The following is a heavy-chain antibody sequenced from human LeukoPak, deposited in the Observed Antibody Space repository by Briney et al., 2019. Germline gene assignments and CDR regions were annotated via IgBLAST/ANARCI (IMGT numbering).Heavy chain of an antibody. CDR2: IKQDGSEK. Sequence: PGGSLRLSCAASGFTFSSYWMSWVRQAPGKGLEWVANIKQDGSEKYYVDSVKGRFTISRDNAKNSLYLQMNSLKTEDTAIYYCTRLAENRGVIINSIEFWGQGTLVTVSS. D-gene: IGHD3-10*01. CDR3: TRLAENRGVIINSIEF. J-gene: IGHJ4*02. CDR1: GFTFSSYW. V-gene: IGHV3-7*03.